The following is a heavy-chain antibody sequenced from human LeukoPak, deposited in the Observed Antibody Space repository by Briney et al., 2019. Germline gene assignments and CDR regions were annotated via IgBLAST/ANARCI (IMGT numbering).Heavy chain of an antibody. V-gene: IGHV1-2*02. Sequence: GASVKVSCKASGYTFTGYYMHWVRQAPGQGLEWMGWINPNSGGTNYAQKFQGRVTMTRDTSISTAYMELSRLRSDDTAVYYCARARLIYYYDSRGYYHDYWGQGTLVTVSS. CDR1: GYTFTGYY. CDR3: ARARLIYYYDSRGYYHDY. CDR2: INPNSGGT. D-gene: IGHD3-22*01. J-gene: IGHJ4*02.